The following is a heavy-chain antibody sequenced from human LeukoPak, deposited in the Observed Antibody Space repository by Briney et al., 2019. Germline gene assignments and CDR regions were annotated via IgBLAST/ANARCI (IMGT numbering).Heavy chain of an antibody. CDR2: IYYSGST. D-gene: IGHD4-23*01. CDR1: GGSISSSSYY. J-gene: IGHJ5*02. Sequence: SETLSLTCTVSGGSISSSSYYWGWIRQPPGKGLEWIGSIYYSGSTYYNPSLKSRVTISVDTSRNQFSLKLSSVTAADTAVYYCARPGDDYGGNTAGFDPWGRGTLVTVSS. V-gene: IGHV4-39*01. CDR3: ARPGDDYGGNTAGFDP.